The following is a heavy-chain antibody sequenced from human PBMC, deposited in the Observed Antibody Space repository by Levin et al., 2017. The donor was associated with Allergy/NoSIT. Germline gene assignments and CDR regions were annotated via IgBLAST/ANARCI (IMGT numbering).Heavy chain of an antibody. CDR2: ISSSSSYI. Sequence: GESLKISCAASGFTFSSYSMNWVRQAPGKGLEWVSSISSSSSYIYYADSVKGRFTISRDNAKNSLYLQMNSLRAEDTAVYYCASGSSAYPLAYWGQGTLVTVSS. V-gene: IGHV3-21*01. J-gene: IGHJ4*02. CDR1: GFTFSSYS. D-gene: IGHD6-6*01. CDR3: ASGSSAYPLAY.